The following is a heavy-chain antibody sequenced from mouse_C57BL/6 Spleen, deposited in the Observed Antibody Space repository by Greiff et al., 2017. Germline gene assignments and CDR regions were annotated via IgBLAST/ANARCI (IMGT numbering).Heavy chain of an antibody. D-gene: IGHD1-1*01. CDR3: ASHGIYFDY. J-gene: IGHJ2*01. V-gene: IGHV1-76*01. Sequence: VKLVESGAELVRPGASVKLSCKASGYTFTDYYINWVKQRPGQGLEWIARIYPGSGNTYYNEKFKGKATLTAEKSSSTAYMQLSSLTSEDSAVYFCASHGIYFDYWGQGTTRTVSS. CDR1: GYTFTDYY. CDR2: IYPGSGNT.